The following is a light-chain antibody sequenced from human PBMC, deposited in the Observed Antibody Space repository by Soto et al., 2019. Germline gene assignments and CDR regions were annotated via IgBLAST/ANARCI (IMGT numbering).Light chain of an antibody. Sequence: EIVLTHSPATLSLSPWEIATLSCGASQSVSSYLACYQQTPGQAPRLLIYDASNRVAGVPARFSGSKSGADFTPTISSLEPEDFAVYYCQQRSNCPLTFGGGTKVDIK. CDR1: QSVSSY. V-gene: IGKV3-11*01. CDR3: QQRSNCPLT. CDR2: DAS. J-gene: IGKJ4*01.